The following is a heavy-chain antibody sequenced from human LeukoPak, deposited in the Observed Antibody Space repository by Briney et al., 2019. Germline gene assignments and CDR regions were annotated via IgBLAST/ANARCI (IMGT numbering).Heavy chain of an antibody. CDR2: FIPIFGTA. CDR1: GGTFSSYA. CDR3: ARGPTITIFGVVIIEYFDY. D-gene: IGHD3-3*01. Sequence: ASVKVSCKASGGTFSSYANSWVRQAPGQGLEWMGGFIPIFGTANYAQKFQGRVTITADESTSTAYMELSSLRSEDTAVYYCARGPTITIFGVVIIEYFDYWGQGTLVTVSS. J-gene: IGHJ4*02. V-gene: IGHV1-69*13.